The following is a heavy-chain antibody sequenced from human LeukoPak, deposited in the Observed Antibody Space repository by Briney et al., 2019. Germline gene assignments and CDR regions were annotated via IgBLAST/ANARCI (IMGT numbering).Heavy chain of an antibody. Sequence: APVKVSCKASDYTFTSYGISWVRQAPGQGLEWMGWISAYNGNTNYAQKLQGRVTMTTDTSTSTAYMELRSLRSDDTAVYYCARDYGDYDLPDYWGQGTLVTVSS. CDR2: ISAYNGNT. D-gene: IGHD4-17*01. J-gene: IGHJ4*02. CDR3: ARDYGDYDLPDY. V-gene: IGHV1-18*01. CDR1: DYTFTSYG.